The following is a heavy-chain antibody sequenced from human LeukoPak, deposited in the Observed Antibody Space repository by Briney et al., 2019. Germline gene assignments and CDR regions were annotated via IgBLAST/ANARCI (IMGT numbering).Heavy chain of an antibody. J-gene: IGHJ3*01. CDR1: GASINGYF. CDR3: ARDRRGSYYTFDV. CDR2: VSHTGAT. Sequence: KPSETLSLTCSVSGASINGYFRSWVRQTPERGLEWIGYVSHTGATTSNPTLKSRVSITIDMSKSQISLSMTSVTAADSALYYCARDRRGSYYTFDVWGPGTIVSVS. D-gene: IGHD1-26*01. V-gene: IGHV4-59*01.